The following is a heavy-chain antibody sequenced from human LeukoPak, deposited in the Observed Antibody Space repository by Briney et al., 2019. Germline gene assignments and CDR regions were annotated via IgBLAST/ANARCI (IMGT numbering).Heavy chain of an antibody. CDR3: AQRGELLNQLDY. V-gene: IGHV3-30-3*01. CDR2: ISYDGSNK. J-gene: IGHJ4*02. CDR1: GFTFSSYA. Sequence: GRSLRLSCAASGFTFSSYAMHWVRQAPGKGLEWVAVISYDGSNKYYADSVKGRFTISRDNSKNTLYLQMNSLRAEDTAVYYCAQRGELLNQLDYWGQGTLVTVSS. D-gene: IGHD1-26*01.